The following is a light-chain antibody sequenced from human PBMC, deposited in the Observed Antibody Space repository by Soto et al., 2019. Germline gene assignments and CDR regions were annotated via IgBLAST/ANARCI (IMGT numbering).Light chain of an antibody. CDR2: AAS. Sequence: DIQMTQSPSSLSASVGDRVTITCRASQSISSYLNWYQQKPGKAPKLLIYAASSLQSGVPSRFSGSGSATYFTLTISSLQPEDFATYYCQQSYSTPPTFGQVTKLEIK. CDR3: QQSYSTPPT. CDR1: QSISSY. J-gene: IGKJ2*01. V-gene: IGKV1-39*01.